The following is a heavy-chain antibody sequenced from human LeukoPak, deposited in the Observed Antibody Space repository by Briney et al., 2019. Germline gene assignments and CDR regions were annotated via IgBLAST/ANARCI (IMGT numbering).Heavy chain of an antibody. V-gene: IGHV4-59*01. Sequence: PSETLSLTCTVSGGSISSYYWSWIRQPPGKGLEWLGYIYYSGSTNYNPSPKSRVTISVDTSKNQFSLKLSSVTAADTAVYYCARDGGDRFDPWGQGTLVTVSS. CDR2: IYYSGST. CDR3: ARDGGDRFDP. CDR1: GGSISSYY. D-gene: IGHD2-21*01. J-gene: IGHJ5*02.